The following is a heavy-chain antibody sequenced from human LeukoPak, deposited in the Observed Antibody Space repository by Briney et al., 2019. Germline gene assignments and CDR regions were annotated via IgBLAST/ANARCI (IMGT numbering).Heavy chain of an antibody. D-gene: IGHD4-17*01. CDR1: GGSISSGSYY. Sequence: SQTLSLTCTVSGGSISSGSYYWSWIRQPAGKGLEWIGRIYTSGSTNYNPSLKSRVTISVDTSKNQFSLKLSSVTAADTAVYYCARGVTTVYYYYYMDVWGKGTTVTVSS. CDR2: IYTSGST. V-gene: IGHV4-61*02. J-gene: IGHJ6*03. CDR3: ARGVTTVYYYYYMDV.